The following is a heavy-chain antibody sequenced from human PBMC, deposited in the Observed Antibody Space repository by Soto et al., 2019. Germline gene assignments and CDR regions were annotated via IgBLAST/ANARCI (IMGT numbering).Heavy chain of an antibody. CDR1: GGSISSYY. J-gene: IGHJ4*02. CDR3: ARDNGYSYGYTLDH. V-gene: IGHV4-59*01. D-gene: IGHD5-18*01. Sequence: SETLSLTCTVSGGSISSYYWSWIRQPPGKGREWIGYIYYSGSTNYNPSLKSRVTISVDTSKNQFSLKLSSVTAADTAVYYCARDNGYSYGYTLDHWGQGTLVTVS. CDR2: IYYSGST.